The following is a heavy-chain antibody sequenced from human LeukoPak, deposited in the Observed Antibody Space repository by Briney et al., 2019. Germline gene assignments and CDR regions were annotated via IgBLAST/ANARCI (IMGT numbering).Heavy chain of an antibody. CDR2: IIPIFGTA. J-gene: IGHJ4*02. D-gene: IGHD2-21*02. Sequence: SVKVSCKASGGTFSSYAISWVRQAPGQGLEWMGGIIPIFGTANYAQKFQGRVTITADESTSTAYMELSSLRSEDTAVYYCARAYCGGDCYSYFDYWGQGTLVTVSS. V-gene: IGHV1-69*13. CDR3: ARAYCGGDCYSYFDY. CDR1: GGTFSSYA.